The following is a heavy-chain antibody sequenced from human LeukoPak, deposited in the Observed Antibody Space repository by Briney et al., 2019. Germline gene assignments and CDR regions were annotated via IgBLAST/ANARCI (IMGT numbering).Heavy chain of an antibody. CDR3: VRTPPPEYSSSWYYFDY. D-gene: IGHD6-13*01. Sequence: GGSLRLSCAASGFTFSSYAMSWVRQAPGKGLEWVSAISGSGGSTYYADSVKGRFTISRDNSKNTLYLQMNSLRAGDTAVYYCVRTPPPEYSSSWYYFDYWGQGTLVTVSS. CDR1: GFTFSSYA. CDR2: ISGSGGST. J-gene: IGHJ4*02. V-gene: IGHV3-23*01.